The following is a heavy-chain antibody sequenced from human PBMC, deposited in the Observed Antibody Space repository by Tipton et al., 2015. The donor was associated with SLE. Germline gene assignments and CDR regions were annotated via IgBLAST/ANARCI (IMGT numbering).Heavy chain of an antibody. CDR2: INSDGSST. J-gene: IGHJ6*03. V-gene: IGHV3-74*01. D-gene: IGHD3-3*01. CDR1: GFTFSSYW. CDR3: ARVYEAYYDFWSGYSLLDMDV. Sequence: GSLRLSCAASGFTFSSYWMHWVRQAPGKGLVWVSRINSDGSSTSYADSVKGRFTISRDNAKNSLYLQMNSLRAEDTAVYYCARVYEAYYDFWSGYSLLDMDVWGKGTTVTVSS.